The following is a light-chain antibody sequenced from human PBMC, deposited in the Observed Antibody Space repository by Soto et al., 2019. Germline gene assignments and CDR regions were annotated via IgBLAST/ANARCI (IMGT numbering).Light chain of an antibody. CDR2: GAS. Sequence: IVLTQSPGTLSLSPGGRATLSCRATQILTTSCVAWYQHKPGRPPRLLIYGASTRAPAIPDRFSGSGSGTDFTLTISGLEPDDFAVYYCQQYVSSPMFTFGQGTKLEIK. V-gene: IGKV3-20*01. CDR1: QILTTSC. CDR3: QQYVSSPMFT. J-gene: IGKJ2*01.